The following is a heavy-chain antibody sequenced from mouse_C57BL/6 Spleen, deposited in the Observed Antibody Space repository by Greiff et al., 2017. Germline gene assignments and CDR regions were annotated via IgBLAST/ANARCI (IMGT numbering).Heavy chain of an antibody. Sequence: QVQLQQSGAELARPGASVKLSCKASGYTFTSYGISWVKQRTGQGLEWIGEIYPRSGNTYYNEKFKGKATLTADKSSSTAYMELRSLTSEDSAVYFCAREGSLRARDYSGQGTSVTVSS. CDR2: IYPRSGNT. J-gene: IGHJ4*01. D-gene: IGHD1-1*02. V-gene: IGHV1-81*01. CDR1: GYTFTSYG. CDR3: AREGSLRARDY.